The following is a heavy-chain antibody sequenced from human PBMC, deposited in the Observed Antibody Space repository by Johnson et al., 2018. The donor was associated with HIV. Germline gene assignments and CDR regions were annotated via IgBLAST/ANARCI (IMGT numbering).Heavy chain of an antibody. D-gene: IGHD4-23*01. J-gene: IGHJ3*02. CDR2: ISGDGSSS. Sequence: MQLVESGGALVQPGGSLRLSCEVSGFTISTFWMHWVRQVPGKGLMWVSRISGDGSSSSYADSVKGRFTISRDNAKNTLYLQLNSLRVEDTAIYYCARDRMGSVGYGGNRVNDAFDIWGQGTMVTVSS. CDR1: GFTISTFW. CDR3: ARDRMGSVGYGGNRVNDAFDI. V-gene: IGHV3-74*01.